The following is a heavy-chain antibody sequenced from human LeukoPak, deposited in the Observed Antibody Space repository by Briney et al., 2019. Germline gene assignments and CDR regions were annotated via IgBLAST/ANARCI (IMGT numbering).Heavy chain of an antibody. Sequence: GGSLRLSCAASGFTFSSYAMNWVRQAPGKGLEWVSVIYSGGSTYYADSVKGRFTISRDNSKNTLYLQMNSLRAEDTAVYYCARFLRGRYYFDYWGQGTLVTVSS. CDR2: IYSGGST. D-gene: IGHD3-16*01. CDR3: ARFLRGRYYFDY. V-gene: IGHV3-53*01. J-gene: IGHJ4*02. CDR1: GFTFSSYA.